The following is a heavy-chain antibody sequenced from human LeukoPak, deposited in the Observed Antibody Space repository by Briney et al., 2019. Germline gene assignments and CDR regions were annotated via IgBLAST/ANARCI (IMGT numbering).Heavy chain of an antibody. CDR2: INHSGST. V-gene: IGHV4-34*01. CDR3: ARGPYCTNGVCSPQFFDY. D-gene: IGHD2-8*01. Sequence: LETLSLTCAVYGGSSSGYYWSWIRQPPGKGLEWIGEINHSGSTNYNPSLKSRVTISVDTSKNQFSLKLSSVTAADTAVYYCARGPYCTNGVCSPQFFDYWGQGTLVTVSS. J-gene: IGHJ4*02. CDR1: GGSSSGYY.